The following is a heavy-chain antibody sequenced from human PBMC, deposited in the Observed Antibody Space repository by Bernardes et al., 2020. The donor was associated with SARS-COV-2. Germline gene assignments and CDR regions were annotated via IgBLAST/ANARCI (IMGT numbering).Heavy chain of an antibody. Sequence: TDYADSVKGRFTISRDKSNNTLYLQMNSLRVEDTALYYCAKRFGVDKENWFDPWGQGTLVTV. D-gene: IGHD3-10*01. V-gene: IGHV3-23*01. CDR3: AKRFGVDKENWFDP. J-gene: IGHJ5*02. CDR2: T.